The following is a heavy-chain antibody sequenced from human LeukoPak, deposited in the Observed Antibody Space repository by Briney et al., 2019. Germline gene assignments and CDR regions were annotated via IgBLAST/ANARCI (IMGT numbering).Heavy chain of an antibody. D-gene: IGHD6-13*01. Sequence: GASVKVSCKASGYTFTSYGISWVRQAPGQGLEWMGWISAYNGNTNYAQKLQGRVTMTTDTSTSTAYMELRSLRSDDTAVYYCARDHFIAAADGYSYGMDVWGQGTTVTVSS. CDR1: GYTFTSYG. CDR3: ARDHFIAAADGYSYGMDV. CDR2: ISAYNGNT. J-gene: IGHJ6*02. V-gene: IGHV1-18*01.